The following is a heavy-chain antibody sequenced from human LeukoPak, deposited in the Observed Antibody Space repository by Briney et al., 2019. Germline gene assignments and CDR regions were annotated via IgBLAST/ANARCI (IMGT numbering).Heavy chain of an antibody. D-gene: IGHD1-1*01. CDR3: ARDGYNWNGQNLDY. V-gene: IGHV3-23*01. J-gene: IGHJ4*02. CDR1: GFTFSSYA. CDR2: ISGSGGST. Sequence: GGSLRLSCAASGFTFSSYAMSWVRQAPGKGLEWVSAISGSGGSTYYADSVKGRFTISRDNSKNTLYLQMNSLRAEDTAVYYCARDGYNWNGQNLDYWGQGTLVTVSS.